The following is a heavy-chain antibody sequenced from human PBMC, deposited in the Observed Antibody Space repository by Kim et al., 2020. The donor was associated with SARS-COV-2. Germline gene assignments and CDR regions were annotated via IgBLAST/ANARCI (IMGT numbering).Heavy chain of an antibody. D-gene: IGHD3-3*01. CDR2: IYHSGST. Sequence: SETLSLTCAVSGGSISSSNWWSWVRQPPGKGLEWIGEIYHSGSTNYNPSLKSRVTISVDKSTNQFSLKLSSVTAADTAVYYCARSITIFGVVITFDYWGQGTLVTVSS. V-gene: IGHV4-4*02. J-gene: IGHJ4*02. CDR3: ARSITIFGVVITFDY. CDR1: GGSISSSNW.